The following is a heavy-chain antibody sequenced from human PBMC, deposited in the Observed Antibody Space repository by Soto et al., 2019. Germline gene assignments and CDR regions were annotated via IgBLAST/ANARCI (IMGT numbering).Heavy chain of an antibody. CDR3: TRAYGAETFDF. Sequence: ASVKVSCKASGYTFNNYDTHWVRQAPGHGLEWMGWVTPNSGNTGXAQNFRGIVTMTQNTAIGTAYMELSSLRSDDTATYYCTRAYGAETFDFWGQGTRVTVSS. V-gene: IGHV1-8*02. CDR2: VTPNSGNT. CDR1: GYTFNNYD. D-gene: IGHD3-10*01. J-gene: IGHJ5*01.